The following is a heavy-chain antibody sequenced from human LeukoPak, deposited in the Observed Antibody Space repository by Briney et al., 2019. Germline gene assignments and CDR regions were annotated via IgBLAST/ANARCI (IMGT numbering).Heavy chain of an antibody. CDR2: IYPGNSDT. J-gene: IGHJ2*01. D-gene: IGHD2-15*01. V-gene: IGHV5-51*01. CDR3: ARLGAAPSNCYFDL. Sequence: GESPKISCKGSGYSFTNYWIGFVRQMPGKGLEFVWIIYPGNSDTRYSPSFQGQVTISADKSISTAYLQWSSLKASDTAVYYCARLGAAPSNCYFDLWGRGTLVTVSS. CDR1: GYSFTNYW.